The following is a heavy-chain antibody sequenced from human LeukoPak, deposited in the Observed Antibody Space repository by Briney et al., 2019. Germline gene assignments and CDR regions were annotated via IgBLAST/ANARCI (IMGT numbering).Heavy chain of an antibody. CDR1: GFTVSSNY. Sequence: GGSLRLSCAASGFTVSSNYMSWVRQAPGKGLEWVSVIYSDDSTYYADSVKGRFTISRDNSKNTLYLQMNSLRAEDTAVYYCARGGVEMATFYFDYWGQGTLVTVSS. CDR3: ARGGVEMATFYFDY. J-gene: IGHJ4*02. D-gene: IGHD5-24*01. V-gene: IGHV3-53*01. CDR2: IYSDDST.